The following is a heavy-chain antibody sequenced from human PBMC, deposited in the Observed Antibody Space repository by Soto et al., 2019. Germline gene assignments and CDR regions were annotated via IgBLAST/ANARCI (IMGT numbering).Heavy chain of an antibody. CDR1: GFTFSSYG. CDR2: ISYDGSNK. J-gene: IGHJ4*02. Sequence: QVQLVESGGGVVQPGRSLRLSCAASGFTFSSYGMHWVRQAPGKGLEWVAVISYDGSNKYYADSAKGRFTISRDNSKNTLYLQMNSLRAEDTAVYYCAKPYYDILTGPQALDYWGQGTLVTVSS. CDR3: AKPYYDILTGPQALDY. D-gene: IGHD3-9*01. V-gene: IGHV3-30*18.